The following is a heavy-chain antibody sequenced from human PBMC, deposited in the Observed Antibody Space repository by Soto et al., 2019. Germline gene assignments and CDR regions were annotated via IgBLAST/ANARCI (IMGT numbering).Heavy chain of an antibody. D-gene: IGHD6-13*01. J-gene: IGHJ6*02. V-gene: IGHV4-61*08. CDR3: ARQQLLPFYYALDV. CDR1: GGSISSGGYY. Sequence: SETLSLTCTVSGGSISSGGYYWSWIRQPPGKGLEYIGYIYYRGSTNYNPSLESRVTMSVDTSRNQFSLKVNSVTAADTAVYYCARQQLLPFYYALDVWGQGATVTVSS. CDR2: IYYRGST.